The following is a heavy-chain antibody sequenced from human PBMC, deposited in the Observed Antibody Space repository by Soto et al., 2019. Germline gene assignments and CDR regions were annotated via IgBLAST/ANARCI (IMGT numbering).Heavy chain of an antibody. D-gene: IGHD3-16*01. Sequence: SETLSLTCAVSCGSMRSVSYSWIWIRQPPGKGLEWIGFIYQSGTTYFNPSLKSRVAMSVDKSRNQFSLNLTSVTAADTAVYPCARGGPRFAGGGSNWLDPWGKGTLVTVSS. CDR1: CGSMRSVSYS. CDR3: ARGGPRFAGGGSNWLDP. CDR2: IYQSGTT. J-gene: IGHJ5*02. V-gene: IGHV4-30-2*01.